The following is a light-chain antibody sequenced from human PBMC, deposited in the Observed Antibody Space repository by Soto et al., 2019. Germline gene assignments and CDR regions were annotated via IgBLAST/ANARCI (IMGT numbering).Light chain of an antibody. CDR3: AAWDDSLNAIV. V-gene: IGLV1-44*01. CDR1: SSNIGGNT. Sequence: QSVLTQPPSASGTPGQRVTISCSGSSSNIGGNTVNWYQQLPGTAPKLLIYGNDQRPSGVPDRFSGSKSGTSASLAISGRQSEDEADYYCAAWDDSLNAIVFGTGTKVTVL. CDR2: GND. J-gene: IGLJ1*01.